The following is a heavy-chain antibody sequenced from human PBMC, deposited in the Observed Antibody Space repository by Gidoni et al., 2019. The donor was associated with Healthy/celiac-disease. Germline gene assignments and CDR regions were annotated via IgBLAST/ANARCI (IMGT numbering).Heavy chain of an antibody. J-gene: IGHJ4*02. CDR1: GFTFSSYI. CDR2: ISSSSTDI. CDR3: ARGTMIVVGLDD. D-gene: IGHD3-22*01. Sequence: EVRLVESGVGLVEPGESLRLSCGASGFTFSSYIMNWLRQAPGKVLEWVSSISSSSTDIYYADSVKGRFTSARDNAKNSRYLQMNSPRAEDTAVYYCARGTMIVVGLDDWGQGTLVTVAS. V-gene: IGHV3-21*01.